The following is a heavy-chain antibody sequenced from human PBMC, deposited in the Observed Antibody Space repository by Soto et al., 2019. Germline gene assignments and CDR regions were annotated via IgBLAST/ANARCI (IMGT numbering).Heavy chain of an antibody. J-gene: IGHJ6*02. Sequence: PSETLSLTCTVSGGSLNTYYWSWIRQPPGKGLEWIGYISYSGTTSYNPSLKSRLTMSLNTYKNQFSLKLRSVTAADTAVYFCARGTRATQYYYYFYGMDVWGQGTTVTVSS. CDR1: GGSLNTYY. CDR2: ISYSGTT. V-gene: IGHV4-59*01. D-gene: IGHD2-2*01. CDR3: ARGTRATQYYYYFYGMDV.